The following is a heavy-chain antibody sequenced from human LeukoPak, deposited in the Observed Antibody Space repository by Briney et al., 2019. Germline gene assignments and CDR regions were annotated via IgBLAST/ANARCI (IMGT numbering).Heavy chain of an antibody. CDR2: IYPGDSDI. J-gene: IGHJ6*02. D-gene: IGHD3-22*01. CDR3: ARTYDSSLLYYYYGMDV. CDR1: GYSFTSYW. V-gene: IGHV5-51*01. Sequence: GESLKISCKGSGYSFTSYWIGWVRQMPGKGLEWMGIIYPGDSDIRYSPSFQGQVTISADKSISTAYLQWSSLKASDTAMYYCARTYDSSLLYYYYGMDVWGQGTTVTVSS.